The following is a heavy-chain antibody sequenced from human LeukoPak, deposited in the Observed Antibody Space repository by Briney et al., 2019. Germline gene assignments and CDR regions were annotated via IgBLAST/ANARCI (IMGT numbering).Heavy chain of an antibody. CDR1: GGSFSGY. J-gene: IGHJ4*02. V-gene: IGHV4-34*01. CDR2: INHGGST. D-gene: IGHD3-22*01. Sequence: TSETLSLTCAVYGGSFSGYWSWIRQPPGKGLEWIGEINHGGSTNYNPSLKSRVTISVDTSKNQFSLKLSSVTAADTAVYYCARLHYYDSSGLGYWGQGTLVTVSS. CDR3: ARLHYYDSSGLGY.